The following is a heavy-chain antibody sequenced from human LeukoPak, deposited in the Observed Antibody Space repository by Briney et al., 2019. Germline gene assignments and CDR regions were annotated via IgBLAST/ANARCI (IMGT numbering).Heavy chain of an antibody. CDR3: AKDRSDSGYPNWFDS. D-gene: IGHD5-12*01. V-gene: IGHV3-23*01. CDR1: GFSFSSYA. J-gene: IGHJ5*01. CDR2: ISSGGHT. Sequence: TGGSLRLSCAASGFSFSSYAMSWVRQAPGKGLERVSGISSGGHTYYADSVKGRVNISRDNFKNTMYLQMNSLRAEDTAVYYCAKDRSDSGYPNWFDSWGQGTLVTVSS.